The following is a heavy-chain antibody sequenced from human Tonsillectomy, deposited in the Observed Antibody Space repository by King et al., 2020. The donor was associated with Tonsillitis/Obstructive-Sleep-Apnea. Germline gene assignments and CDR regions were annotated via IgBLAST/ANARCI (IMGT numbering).Heavy chain of an antibody. CDR1: GGSFSGYY. CDR3: AREFDSLDY. J-gene: IGHJ4*02. V-gene: IGHV4-34*01. Sequence: VQLPQWGAALLKPSETLSLTCAVYGGSFSGYYWNWIRQPPGKGLEWIGEFDHSGSTSYNPSLKSRVTISVDTPKNQFSLNLTSVTAADTAVYYCAREFDSLDYWGQGTLVTVSS. CDR2: FDHSGST. D-gene: IGHD2-15*01.